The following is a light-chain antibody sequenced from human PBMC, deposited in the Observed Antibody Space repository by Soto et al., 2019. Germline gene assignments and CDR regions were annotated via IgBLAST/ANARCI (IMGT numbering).Light chain of an antibody. CDR3: VSYTDTDTVV. CDR2: EVT. J-gene: IGLJ1*01. V-gene: IGLV2-14*01. Sequence: QSVLTQPASVSGSRGQSITISCVGRNTDVGQDNSVSWYQQGPGKAPKLLIFEVTNRPSGVSSRFSGSRSANTASLTISGLQPDSEGDYFCVSYTDTDTVVFGPGTKVTVL. CDR1: NTDVGQDNS.